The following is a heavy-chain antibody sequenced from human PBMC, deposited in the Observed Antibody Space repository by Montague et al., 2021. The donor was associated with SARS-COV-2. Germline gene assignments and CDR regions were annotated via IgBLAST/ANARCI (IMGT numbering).Heavy chain of an antibody. V-gene: IGHV4-61*01. CDR2: IYYSGST. D-gene: IGHD3-9*01. J-gene: IGHJ3*02. CDR1: GDSVSSDSYF. CDR3: ARTGLGAYDILTGYTVNAFDM. Sequence: SETLSLTCLVSGDSVSSDSYFWAWIRQSPGKGLEWIGSIYYSGSTDYNPSLKGRVTISVDTSKNQFSLKLSSVTAADTAVYYCARTGLGAYDILTGYTVNAFDMWGQGTMVTVSS.